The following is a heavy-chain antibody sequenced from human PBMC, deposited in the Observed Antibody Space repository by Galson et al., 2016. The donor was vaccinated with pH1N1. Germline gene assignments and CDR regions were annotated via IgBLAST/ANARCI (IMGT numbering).Heavy chain of an antibody. Sequence: SLRLSCADSGFTFSTYWMSWVRQAPGKGLEWVANIKEDGSAIYYVDSVKGRFTISRDNARDSLYLQMNNLRAEDTAVYYCARFTGGAWGQGTLVTVSS. J-gene: IGHJ4*02. CDR3: ARFTGGA. CDR2: IKEDGSAI. V-gene: IGHV3-7*01. D-gene: IGHD2-8*02. CDR1: GFTFSTYW.